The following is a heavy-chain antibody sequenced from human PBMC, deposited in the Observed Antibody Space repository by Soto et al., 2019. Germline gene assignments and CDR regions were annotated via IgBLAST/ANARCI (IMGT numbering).Heavy chain of an antibody. CDR2: IYYSGST. CDR1: GGKISSSSYY. V-gene: IGHV4-39*01. CDR3: ARLEGITIFGVVIPDY. D-gene: IGHD3-3*01. Sequence: SETLSLTSTVSGGKISSSSYYWGWIRQPPGKGLEWIGSIYYSGSTYYNPSLKSRVTISVETSKNQFSLKLSSVTAADTAVYYCARLEGITIFGVVIPDYWGQGTLVTVSS. J-gene: IGHJ4*02.